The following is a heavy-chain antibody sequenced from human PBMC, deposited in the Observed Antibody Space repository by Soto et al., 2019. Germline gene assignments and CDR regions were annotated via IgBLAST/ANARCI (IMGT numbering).Heavy chain of an antibody. D-gene: IGHD2-15*01. CDR3: ARVDCGGGTCLDGLDV. CDR2: TYYRSKWYN. J-gene: IGHJ6*02. V-gene: IGHV6-1*01. Sequence: SQTLSLTCAISGDSVSSTGAAWNWIRQSPSRGVEWLERTYYRSKWYNDYAASVHSRITINRDTSRDQFTLKLNAVTPEDRAVDWVARVDCGGGTCLDGLDVWGQGXTVTVSS. CDR1: GDSVSSTGAA.